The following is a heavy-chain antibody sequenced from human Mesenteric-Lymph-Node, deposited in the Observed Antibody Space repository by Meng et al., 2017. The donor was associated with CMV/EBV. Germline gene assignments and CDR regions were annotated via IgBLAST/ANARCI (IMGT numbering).Heavy chain of an antibody. J-gene: IGHJ4*02. CDR1: GESLSGYY. Sequence: GSLRLSCGVYGESLSGYYWTWIRQPPGKRLEWIGEIGHSGGTNYIPSLRSRVTMSIDTSTNQLSLKLNSVTAADTAVYYCARAICDRTNCYSALDSWGQGTLVTVSS. V-gene: IGHV4-34*01. CDR2: IGHSGGT. CDR3: ARAICDRTNCYSALDS. D-gene: IGHD2-2*01.